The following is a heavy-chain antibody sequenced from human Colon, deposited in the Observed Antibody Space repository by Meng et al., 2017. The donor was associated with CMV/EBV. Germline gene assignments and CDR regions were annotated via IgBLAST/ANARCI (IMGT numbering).Heavy chain of an antibody. CDR1: GYNFNIYG. V-gene: IGHV1-18*01. CDR3: ARLELKYCTGDSCSFLNWFDP. J-gene: IGHJ5*02. D-gene: IGHD2-15*01. CDR2: ISGYNGNT. Sequence: ASVKVSCKASGYNFNIYGIIWVRQAPGQGLEWMGWISGYNGNTNYAPKFQGRVTLTTDTSTSTAYLELRSLRSDDTAVYYCARLELKYCTGDSCSFLNWFDPWGQGTLVTVSS.